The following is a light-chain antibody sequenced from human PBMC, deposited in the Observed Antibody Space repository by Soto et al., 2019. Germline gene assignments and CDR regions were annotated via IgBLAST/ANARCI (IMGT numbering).Light chain of an antibody. J-gene: IGKJ1*01. CDR3: QQYGSSGT. CDR1: QSVSNNY. V-gene: IGKV3-20*01. CDR2: GAS. Sequence: EIALTQSPGTLSLSPGERATLSCGASQSVSNNYLAWYQQKPGQAPRLLIYGASNRATGIPDRFSGSGSGTDFTLTISRLQPEDFAVDYCQQYGSSGTFGQGTKVDIK.